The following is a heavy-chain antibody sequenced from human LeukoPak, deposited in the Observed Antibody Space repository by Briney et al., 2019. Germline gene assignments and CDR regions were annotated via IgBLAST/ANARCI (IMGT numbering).Heavy chain of an antibody. V-gene: IGHV1-18*01. CDR3: ARALLWFGEPSHIDY. CDR2: ITAYNDNT. Sequence: ASVTVSCKASGYTFTNYGISWVRQAPGQGLEWMGWITAYNDNTNYAQKLQGRVTMTTDTSTSTAYMELRNLRSDDTAVYYCARALLWFGEPSHIDYWGQGTLVTASS. CDR1: GYTFTNYG. J-gene: IGHJ4*02. D-gene: IGHD3-10*01.